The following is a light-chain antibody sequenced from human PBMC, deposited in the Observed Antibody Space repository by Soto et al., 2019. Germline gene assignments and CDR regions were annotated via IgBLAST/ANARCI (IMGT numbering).Light chain of an antibody. CDR1: QSLLYGDGKTY. V-gene: IGKV2D-29*01. CDR2: DVS. CDR3: MQRTHVPIT. J-gene: IGKJ5*01. Sequence: DVVLTQNTLSLSVTPGQPASMSCKSTQSLLYGDGKTYLYWYLQRPGQPPQLLIYDVSNRFSGVPDRFSGSGSGTDFTLKISRVEAEDVGVYYCMQRTHVPITFGQGTRLEIK.